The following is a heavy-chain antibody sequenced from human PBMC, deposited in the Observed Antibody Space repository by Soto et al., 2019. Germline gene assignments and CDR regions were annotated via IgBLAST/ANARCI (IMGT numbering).Heavy chain of an antibody. CDR1: GFIVSDTY. CDR2: ISNRGDT. J-gene: IGHJ3*02. Sequence: EVQLVESGGGLVQPGGSLRLSCTASGFIVSDTYVNWVRQAPGKGLEWVSVISNRGDTHYADSVRGRFSLSRDISDNTLHLQMNNXRXXXXXXXXXXXEXRXXXGXSCSITGDAYDIWGQGTMVTVSS. V-gene: IGHV3-66*01. CDR3: XXEXRXXXGXSCSITGDAYDI. D-gene: IGHD2-21*01.